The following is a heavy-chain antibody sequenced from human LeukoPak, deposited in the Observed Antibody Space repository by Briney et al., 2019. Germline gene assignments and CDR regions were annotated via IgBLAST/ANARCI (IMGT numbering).Heavy chain of an antibody. V-gene: IGHV3-30-3*01. CDR1: GFTFSSYA. J-gene: IGHJ4*02. D-gene: IGHD2-21*02. CDR2: ISYNGSNT. Sequence: PGRSLRLSCAASGFTFSSYAMHWVRQAPGKGLEWVAFISYNGSNTYYADSVKGRVTISRDNSKNTLYLQMNSLRAEDTAVYYCATAASYCGGDGADCADYWGQGTLVTVSS. CDR3: ATAASYCGGDGADCADY.